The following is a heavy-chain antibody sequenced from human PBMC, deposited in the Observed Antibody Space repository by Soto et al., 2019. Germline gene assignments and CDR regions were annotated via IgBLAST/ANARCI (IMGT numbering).Heavy chain of an antibody. CDR2: VNHSGEA. J-gene: IGHJ4*02. Sequence: WIWVRQPPGKGLEWIGEVNHSGEATYNPSLQSRVSISLDTSNNHFSLKASDTAMYYCARLGAVAGRAFDYWGQGTLVTVSS. CDR3: ARLGAVAGRAFDY. D-gene: IGHD6-19*01. V-gene: IGHV4-34*01.